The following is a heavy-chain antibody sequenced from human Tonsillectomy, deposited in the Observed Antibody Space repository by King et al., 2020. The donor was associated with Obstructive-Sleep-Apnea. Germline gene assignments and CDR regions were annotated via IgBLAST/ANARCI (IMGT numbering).Heavy chain of an antibody. J-gene: IGHJ5*02. V-gene: IGHV3-73*02. CDR3: TRPLYYYGSGSYSPLFDP. D-gene: IGHD3-10*01. Sequence: VQLVESGGGLVQPGGSLKLSCAASGFTFSDSAMHRVRQASGKGLEWVGRITSKSKNYATAYAASVKGRFTISRDDSKNTAYLQMNSLKTDDTAVYYCTRPLYYYGSGSYSPLFDPWGQGTLVTVSS. CDR1: GFTFSDSA. CDR2: ITSKSKNYAT.